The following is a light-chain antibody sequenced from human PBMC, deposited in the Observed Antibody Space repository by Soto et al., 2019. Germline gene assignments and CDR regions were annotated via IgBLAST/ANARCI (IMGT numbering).Light chain of an antibody. CDR1: SSDVGGYNY. CDR3: SSYAGSNHVI. Sequence: QSALTQPPSASGSPGQSVTISCTGASSDVGGYNYFSWYQQHPGKAPKLMIYEVSERPSGVPDRFSGSKSGNTASLTVSGLHAEDEADYYCSSYAGSNHVIFGGGTKLTVL. J-gene: IGLJ2*01. CDR2: EVS. V-gene: IGLV2-8*01.